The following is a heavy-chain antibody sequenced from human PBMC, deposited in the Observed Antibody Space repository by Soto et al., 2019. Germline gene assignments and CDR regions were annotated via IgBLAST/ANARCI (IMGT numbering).Heavy chain of an antibody. Sequence: QVQLRESGPGLVKPSETLSLTCNVSGGSISPHYVNWIRQPAGKGLEWIGLVHTSGSSDYSPSLKSRVTMAVGTSKKQFSLKLNSVAAADPAVYYGAREVYTSGWTYDYLGQGILATVS. CDR2: VHTSGSS. V-gene: IGHV4-4*07. CDR3: AREVYTSGWTYDY. D-gene: IGHD6-19*01. CDR1: GGSISPHY. J-gene: IGHJ4*02.